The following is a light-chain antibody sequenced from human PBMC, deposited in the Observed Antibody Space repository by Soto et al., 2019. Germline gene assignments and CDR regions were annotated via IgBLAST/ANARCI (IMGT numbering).Light chain of an antibody. CDR2: GNG. V-gene: IGLV1-40*01. CDR1: SSNIGAGHD. CDR3: QSYDTSLSGSEV. J-gene: IGLJ1*01. Sequence: VLTQPPSVSGAPGQRVTFSCTGSSSNIGAGHDVHWYQHLPGTAPKLLIYGNGNRPSGIPDRFSGSKSGTSASLAITGLQAEDEADYYCQSYDTSLSGSEVFGTGTKVTVL.